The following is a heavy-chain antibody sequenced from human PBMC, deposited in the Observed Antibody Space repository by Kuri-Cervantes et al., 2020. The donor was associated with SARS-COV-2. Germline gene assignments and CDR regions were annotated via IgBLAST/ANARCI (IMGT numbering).Heavy chain of an antibody. CDR1: GFSLSSLRMG. CDR3: ARIHKQQMLWNFYYYMDV. Sequence: SGPTLVNPTETLTLTFTVSGFSLSSLRMGVTWIRQPPGKALEWLALTFPSAEPSYTTALKSRLSISKDTSKSQVVLTLTNADPVDTATYYCARIHKQQMLWNFYYYMDVWGKGTTVTVSS. CDR2: TFPSAEP. V-gene: IGHV2-26*01. J-gene: IGHJ6*03. D-gene: IGHD3-16*01.